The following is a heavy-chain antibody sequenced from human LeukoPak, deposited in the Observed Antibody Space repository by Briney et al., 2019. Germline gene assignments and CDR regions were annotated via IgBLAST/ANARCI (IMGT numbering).Heavy chain of an antibody. J-gene: IGHJ6*03. CDR3: ARDGSGWYGWEYDYYYMDV. V-gene: IGHV1-8*01. Sequence: ASVKVSCKASGYTFTSYDINWVRQATGQGLEWMGWMNPNSGNTGYAQKFRGRVTMTRNTSISTAYMELSSLRSEDMAVYYCARDGSGWYGWEYDYYYMDVWGKGTTVTVSS. CDR1: GYTFTSYD. CDR2: MNPNSGNT. D-gene: IGHD6-19*01.